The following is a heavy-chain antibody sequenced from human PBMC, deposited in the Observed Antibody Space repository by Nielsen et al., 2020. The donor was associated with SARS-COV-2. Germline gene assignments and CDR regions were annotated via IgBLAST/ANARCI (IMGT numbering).Heavy chain of an antibody. Sequence: GGSLRLSCAASGFTFSRSWMTWVRQAPGKGLEWVSVIYSGGSTYYADSVKGRFTISRDNSKNTLYLQMNSLRAEDTAVYYCARERVIAAAGYYYYYYGMDVWGQGTTVTVSS. CDR1: GFTFSRSW. V-gene: IGHV3-53*01. CDR3: ARERVIAAAGYYYYYYGMDV. J-gene: IGHJ6*02. CDR2: IYSGGST. D-gene: IGHD6-13*01.